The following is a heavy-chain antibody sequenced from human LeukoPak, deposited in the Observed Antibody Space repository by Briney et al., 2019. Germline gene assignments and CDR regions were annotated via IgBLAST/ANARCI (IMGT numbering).Heavy chain of an antibody. CDR2: ISWDGGST. CDR1: GFTFDDYA. J-gene: IGHJ6*04. V-gene: IGHV3-43D*04. Sequence: GGSLRLSCAASGFTFDDYAMHWVRQAPGKGLEWVSPISWDGGSTYYADSVKGRFTISRDNSKNSLYLQMNSLRAEDTALYYCAKAASPKSRRYGMDVWGKGTTVTVSS. CDR3: AKAASPKSRRYGMDV.